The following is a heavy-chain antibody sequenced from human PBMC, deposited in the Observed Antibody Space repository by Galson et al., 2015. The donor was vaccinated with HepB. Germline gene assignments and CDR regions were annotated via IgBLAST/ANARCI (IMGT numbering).Heavy chain of an antibody. CDR3: AKDVGSGIGAVDI. V-gene: IGHV3-30*18. D-gene: IGHD1-26*01. J-gene: IGHJ3*02. Sequence: SLRLPCAASGVTFSSYGMHWVRQAPGKGLEWVAVISYDGSNKYYADSVKCRFTISRDNSKNTLYLQMNSLRAEDTAVYYCAKDVGSGIGAVDIWGQGTMVTVSS. CDR2: ISYDGSNK. CDR1: GVTFSSYG.